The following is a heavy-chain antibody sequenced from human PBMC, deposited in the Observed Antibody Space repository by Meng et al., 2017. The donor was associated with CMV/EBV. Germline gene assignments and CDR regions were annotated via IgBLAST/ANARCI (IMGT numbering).Heavy chain of an antibody. D-gene: IGHD2-2*01. V-gene: IGHV4-59*01. CDR1: GGSISSYY. Sequence: GSLRLSCTVSGGSISSYYWNWIRQPPGKGLEWIGYIYYSGSTNYNPSLKSRVTISVDTSKNQFSLKLSSVTAADTAVYYCARVVGDVVVPAATQYYFDYWGQGTLVTVSS. J-gene: IGHJ4*02. CDR2: IYYSGST. CDR3: ARVVGDVVVPAATQYYFDY.